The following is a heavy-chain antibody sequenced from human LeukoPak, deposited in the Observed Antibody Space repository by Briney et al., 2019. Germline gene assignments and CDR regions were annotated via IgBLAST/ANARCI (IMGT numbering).Heavy chain of an antibody. V-gene: IGHV4-4*02. Sequence: SETLSLTCAVSGGSISSSNWWSWVRQPPGKGLEWIGEIYHSGSTNYNPSLKSRVTISVDKSKNQFSLKLSSVTAADTAVYYCARVGKTTFSGVYHYYYMDVWGKGTTVTVSS. CDR1: GGSISSSNW. J-gene: IGHJ6*03. CDR3: ARVGKTTFSGVYHYYYMDV. CDR2: IYHSGST. D-gene: IGHD1-26*01.